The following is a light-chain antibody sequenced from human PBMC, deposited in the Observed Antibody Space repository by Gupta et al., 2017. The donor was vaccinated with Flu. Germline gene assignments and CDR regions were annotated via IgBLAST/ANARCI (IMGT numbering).Light chain of an antibody. CDR2: AKN. J-gene: IGLJ2*01. CDR1: SLRNSY. V-gene: IGLV3-19*01. CDR3: DSRDSTHTHQAV. Sequence: SSELCQDPALPVALVQTVRVPSAGDSLRNSYASWYQQKPGQAPVLVIYAKNIRPSGIPDQFSGSSSGNTASLTITGAQAEDEADYYCDSRDSTHTHQAVFGGGTKLTVL.